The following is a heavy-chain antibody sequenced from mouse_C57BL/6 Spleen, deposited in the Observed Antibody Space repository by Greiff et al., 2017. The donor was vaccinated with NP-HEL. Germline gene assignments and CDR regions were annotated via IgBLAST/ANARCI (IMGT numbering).Heavy chain of an antibody. Sequence: EVQLQQSGPELVKPGASVKISCKASGYTFTDYYMNWVKQSHGKSLEWIGDINPNNGGTSYNQKFKGKATLTVDKSSSTAYMELRSLTSEDSAVYYCARRRGYGNYGAWFAYWGQGTLVTVSA. J-gene: IGHJ3*01. V-gene: IGHV1-26*01. D-gene: IGHD2-1*01. CDR2: INPNNGGT. CDR1: GYTFTDYY. CDR3: ARRRGYGNYGAWFAY.